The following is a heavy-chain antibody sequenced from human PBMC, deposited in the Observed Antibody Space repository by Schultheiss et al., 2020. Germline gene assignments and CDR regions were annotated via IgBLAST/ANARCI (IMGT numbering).Heavy chain of an antibody. D-gene: IGHD3-10*01. J-gene: IGHJ4*02. CDR3: ARGSGFDY. V-gene: IGHV4-30-4*01. CDR1: GGSISSYY. CDR2: IYYSGST. Sequence: SQTLSRTCTVSGGSISSYYWSWIRQPPGKGLEWIGYIYYSGSTYYNPSLKSRVTISVDTSKNQFSLKLSSVTAADTAVYYCARGSGFDYWGQGTLVTVSS.